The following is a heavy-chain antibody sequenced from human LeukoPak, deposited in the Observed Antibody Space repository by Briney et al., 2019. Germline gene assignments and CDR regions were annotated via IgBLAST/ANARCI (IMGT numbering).Heavy chain of an antibody. V-gene: IGHV4-4*07. CDR2: IYTSGST. J-gene: IGHJ5*02. CDR3: ARVRTFRSSSWYGVGWFDP. D-gene: IGHD6-13*01. CDR1: GGSISSYY. Sequence: SETLSLTCTASGGSISSYYWSWIRQTAGKGLEWIGRIYTSGSTNYNPSLKSRVTMSVDTSKNQFSMKLCSVTAADTAVYYCARVRTFRSSSWYGVGWFDPWGQGTLVTVSS.